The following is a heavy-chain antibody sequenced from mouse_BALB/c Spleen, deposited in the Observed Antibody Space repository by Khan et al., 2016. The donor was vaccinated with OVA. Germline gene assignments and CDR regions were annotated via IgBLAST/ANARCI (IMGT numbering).Heavy chain of an antibody. V-gene: IGHV1S56*01. CDR1: DSTFTNFY. D-gene: IGHD1-1*01. CDR2: IFPGNVNT. J-gene: IGHJ4*01. CDR3: TRGDYYGSYAMDY. Sequence: VQLQESGPELVQPGASVRISCKASDSTFTNFYIHWLKQRPGQGLEWLGWIFPGNVNTKYNENFKGKATLTADNSSSTAYMLLCSLTSEDSAVYFCTRGDYYGSYAMDYWGQGTSVIVSS.